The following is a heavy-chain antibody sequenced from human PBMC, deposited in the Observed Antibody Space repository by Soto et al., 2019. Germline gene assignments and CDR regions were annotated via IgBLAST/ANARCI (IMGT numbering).Heavy chain of an antibody. V-gene: IGHV1-46*01. D-gene: IGHD3-10*01. J-gene: IGHJ4*02. CDR3: ASCPISGGGSSFAY. CDR1: GYTFTHYY. CDR2: INPDTGTT. Sequence: QVQLVQSGAEVRKPGASVKLSCQASGYTFTHYYLHWVRQAPGQGLEWLGIINPDTGTTSYAQTFQGRVTLTTDTSASTVYLELSGLAAEDTAVYYCASCPISGGGSSFAYWGQGTLVTVSS.